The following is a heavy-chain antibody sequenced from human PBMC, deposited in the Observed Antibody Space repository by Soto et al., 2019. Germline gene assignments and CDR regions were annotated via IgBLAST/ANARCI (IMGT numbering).Heavy chain of an antibody. CDR3: VSYGASTKYYYYYGMDV. V-gene: IGHV1-69*01. D-gene: IGHD4-17*01. Sequence: QVQLVQSGAEVKKPGSSVKVSCKASGGTFSSYAISWVRQAPGQGLEWMGGIIPIFGTANYAQKFQGRVTITADESTSTAYMELSSLRSEHTAVYYCVSYGASTKYYYYYGMDVWGQGTTVTVSS. J-gene: IGHJ6*02. CDR2: IIPIFGTA. CDR1: GGTFSSYA.